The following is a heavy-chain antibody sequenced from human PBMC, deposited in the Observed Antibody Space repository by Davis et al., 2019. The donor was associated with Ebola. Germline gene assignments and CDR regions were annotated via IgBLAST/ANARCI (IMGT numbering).Heavy chain of an antibody. CDR3: VRLVGPN. Sequence: PGGSLRLSCAASGFTFSDSGMHWVRQAPGKGLEWVTFIRYDGSNKYVDSVKGRFTISRDNSKNTLYLQMSRLRTEDTAVYYCVRLVGPNWGQGTLVAVSS. CDR2: IRYDGSNK. CDR1: GFTFSDSG. J-gene: IGHJ4*02. V-gene: IGHV3-30*02. D-gene: IGHD3-22*01.